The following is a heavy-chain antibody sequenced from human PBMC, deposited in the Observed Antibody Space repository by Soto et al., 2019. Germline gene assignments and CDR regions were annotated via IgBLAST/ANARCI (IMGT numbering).Heavy chain of an antibody. J-gene: IGHJ6*02. V-gene: IGHV3-33*01. CDR2: IWYDGSNK. CDR1: GFTFSSYG. Sequence: QVQLVESGGGVVQPGRSLRLSCAASGFTFSSYGMHWVRQAPGKGLEWVAVIWYDGSNKYYADSVKGRFTISRDNSKNTLYLQMNSLRAEDTAVYYCARVAHRVSYGMDVWGQGTTVTVSS. CDR3: ARVAHRVSYGMDV. D-gene: IGHD3-10*01.